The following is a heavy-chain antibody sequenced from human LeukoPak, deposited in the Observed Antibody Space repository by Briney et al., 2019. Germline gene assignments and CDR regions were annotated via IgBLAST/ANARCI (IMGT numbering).Heavy chain of an antibody. D-gene: IGHD1-26*01. Sequence: SETLSLTCTVSGGSISGYYWSWIRQPPGKGLEWIGYIYYSGSTNYNPSLKSRVTISVDTSKNQFSLKLSSVTAADTAVYYCARGAPFFDYWGQGTLVTVSS. CDR1: GGSISGYY. CDR2: IYYSGST. CDR3: ARGAPFFDY. V-gene: IGHV4-59*01. J-gene: IGHJ4*02.